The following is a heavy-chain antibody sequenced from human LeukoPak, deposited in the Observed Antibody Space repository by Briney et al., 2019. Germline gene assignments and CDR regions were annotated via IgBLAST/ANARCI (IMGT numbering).Heavy chain of an antibody. CDR1: GYTFTGYY. CDR3: LRENWYYDY. D-gene: IGHD1-1*01. CDR2: INPNSGGT. Sequence: ASVKVSCKASGYTFTGYYMHWVRQAPGQGLEWMGWINPNSGGTNYAQKFQGRVTMTRDTPINTSYMELSGLRSDDTAVYYCLRENWYYDYWGQGTLVTVSS. J-gene: IGHJ4*02. V-gene: IGHV1-2*02.